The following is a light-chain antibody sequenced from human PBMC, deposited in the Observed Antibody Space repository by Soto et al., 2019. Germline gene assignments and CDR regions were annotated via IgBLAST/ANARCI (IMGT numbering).Light chain of an antibody. CDR2: DVS. J-gene: IGLJ1*01. Sequence: QSALTQPASVSGSPGQSITISCTGTSSDVGGYNYVSWYQQHPGKAPKLMIYDVSNRRSGISNRFSGSKSRNTASLTISGLQAEDEPYYYFSSYTGSSTDVFGTGTKLTLL. CDR1: SSDVGGYNY. CDR3: SSYTGSSTDV. V-gene: IGLV2-14*01.